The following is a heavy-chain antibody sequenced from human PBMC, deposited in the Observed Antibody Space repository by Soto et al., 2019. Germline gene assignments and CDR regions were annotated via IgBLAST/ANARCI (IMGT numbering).Heavy chain of an antibody. CDR2: IYPGDSDT. CDR3: ARHVGVWDLQTYYYYMDV. Sequence: GESLKISCKGSGYSFTSYWIGWVRQMPGKGLEWMGIIYPGDSDTRYSPSFQGQVTISADKSISTAYLQWSSLKASDTAMYYCARHVGVWDLQTYYYYMDVWGKGTTVTVSS. D-gene: IGHD1-26*01. V-gene: IGHV5-51*01. CDR1: GYSFTSYW. J-gene: IGHJ6*03.